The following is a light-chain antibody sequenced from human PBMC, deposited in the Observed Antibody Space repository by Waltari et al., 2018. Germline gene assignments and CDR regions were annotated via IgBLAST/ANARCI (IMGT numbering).Light chain of an antibody. CDR3: QQYFVTPFT. CDR1: QSIMYSSNNQNF. J-gene: IGKJ3*01. CDR2: WAS. Sequence: DIVMTPSPDSLAVSLGERATLNCKSSQSIMYSSNNQNFLAWYQKKPGHPPKLLIYWASTRQSGVPDRFTGSWSGTDFTLTISSLQAEDVAVYYCQQYFVTPFTFGPGTRVEIK. V-gene: IGKV4-1*01.